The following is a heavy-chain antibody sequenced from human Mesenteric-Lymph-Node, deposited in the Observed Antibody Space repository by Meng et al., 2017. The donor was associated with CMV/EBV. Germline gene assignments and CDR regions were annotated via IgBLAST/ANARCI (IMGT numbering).Heavy chain of an antibody. D-gene: IGHD3-3*01. V-gene: IGHV3-30*04. CDR1: GFTFSNYA. CDR3: ARDFRSTCSGFSYSYYGMDV. J-gene: IGHJ6*02. CDR2: ISYDGSNK. Sequence: GGSLRLSCAASGFTFSNYAMYWVRQAPGKGLEWVAVISYDGSNKYYADSVKGRFTISRDNYKNTLYLQMNSLRAEDTAVYYCARDFRSTCSGFSYSYYGMDVWGQGTTVTVSS.